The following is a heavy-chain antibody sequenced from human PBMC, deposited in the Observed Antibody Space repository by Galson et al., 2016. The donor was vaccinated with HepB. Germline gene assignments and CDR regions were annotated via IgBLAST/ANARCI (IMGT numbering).Heavy chain of an antibody. D-gene: IGHD3-10*01. CDR2: ITSSNTYT. CDR1: GFTFSDYN. V-gene: IGHV3-21*06. Sequence: SLRLSCAASGFTFSDYNLNWVRQAPGKELEWVSSITSSNTYTYYADSVKGRFTISRDNAKNSLYLHMNSLRAEDTAMYYCAREIGYVRFGYHYGMDVWGRGTTVTVSS. J-gene: IGHJ6*02. CDR3: AREIGYVRFGYHYGMDV.